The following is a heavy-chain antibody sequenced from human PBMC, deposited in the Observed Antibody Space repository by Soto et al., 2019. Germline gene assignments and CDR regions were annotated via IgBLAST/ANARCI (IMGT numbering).Heavy chain of an antibody. CDR1: GGSISSSSYY. CDR3: ASPPKGRDYYCGMDV. CDR2: IYYSGST. J-gene: IGHJ6*02. V-gene: IGHV4-39*01. Sequence: QLQLQESGPGLVKPSETLSLTCTVSGGSISSSSYYWGWIRQPPGKGLGWIGSIYYSGSTYYNPSLTSRVTITVDTSKNQFSLKLSSVTAADTAVYYCASPPKGRDYYCGMDVWGQGTTVTVSS.